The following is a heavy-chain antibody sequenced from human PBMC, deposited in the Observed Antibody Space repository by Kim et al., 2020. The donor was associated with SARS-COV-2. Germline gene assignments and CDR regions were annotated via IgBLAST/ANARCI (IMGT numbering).Heavy chain of an antibody. D-gene: IGHD6-13*01. CDR3: TTTLIAAAPTFDY. Sequence: GGSLRLSCAASGFTFSNAWMSWVRQAPGKGLEWVGRIKSKTDGGTTDYAAPVKGRFTISRDDSKNTLYLQMNSLKTEDTAVYYCTTTLIAAAPTFDYWGQGTLVTVSS. J-gene: IGHJ4*02. CDR1: GFTFSNAW. V-gene: IGHV3-15*01. CDR2: IKSKTDGGTT.